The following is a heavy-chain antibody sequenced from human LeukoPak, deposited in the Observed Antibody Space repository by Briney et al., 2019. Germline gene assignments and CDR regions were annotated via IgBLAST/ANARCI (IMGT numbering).Heavy chain of an antibody. CDR1: GGSISSSSYY. Sequence: SETPSLTCTVSGGSISSSSYYWGWIRQPPGKGLEWIGSIYYSGSTYYNPSLKSRVTISVDTSKNQFSLKLSSVTAADTAVYYCARREEVAAIRPFDYWGQGTLVTVSS. V-gene: IGHV4-39*01. D-gene: IGHD2-15*01. J-gene: IGHJ4*02. CDR2: IYYSGST. CDR3: ARREEVAAIRPFDY.